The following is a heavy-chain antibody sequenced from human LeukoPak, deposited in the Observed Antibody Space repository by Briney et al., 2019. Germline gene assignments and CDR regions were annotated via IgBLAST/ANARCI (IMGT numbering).Heavy chain of an antibody. V-gene: IGHV3-15*01. CDR3: ATDFYDST. CDR1: GFTFSNYA. CDR2: IRSNSDGGTI. Sequence: GGSLRLSCAASGFTFSNYAMSWVRQAPGKGLEWVGRIRSNSDGGTIDYAAPVKGRFTLSRDDSKTTLYLQMNSLQTEDTAVYYCATDFYDSTWGQGTLVTVSS. J-gene: IGHJ5*02. D-gene: IGHD3-22*01.